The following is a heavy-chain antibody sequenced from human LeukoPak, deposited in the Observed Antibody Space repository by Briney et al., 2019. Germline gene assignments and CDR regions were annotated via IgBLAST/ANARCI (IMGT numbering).Heavy chain of an antibody. CDR3: AKDLSGSYGNCFDP. J-gene: IGHJ5*02. Sequence: WGSLRLSCAASGFTFSNYAMGWVRQAPGKGLEWVSGISGSGGSTDYADSVKGRFTISRDNSKNTLYLQMNSLRVEDTAVYYCAKDLSGSYGNCFDPWGQGTLVTVSS. D-gene: IGHD1-26*01. CDR1: GFTFSNYA. V-gene: IGHV3-23*01. CDR2: ISGSGGST.